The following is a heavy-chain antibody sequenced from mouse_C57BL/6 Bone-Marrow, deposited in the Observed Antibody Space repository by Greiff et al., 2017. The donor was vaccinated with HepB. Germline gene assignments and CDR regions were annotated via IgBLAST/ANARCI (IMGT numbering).Heavy chain of an antibody. Sequence: QVQLKQPGAELVKPGASVKMSCKASGYTFTSYWITWVKQRPGQGLEWIGVIDPSDSYTNYNQKFKGKATLTVDTSSSTAYMQLSSLTSEDSAVYYCARSGVDYWGQGTSVTVSS. CDR2: IDPSDSYT. V-gene: IGHV1-69*02. CDR3: ARSGVDY. D-gene: IGHD3-2*02. CDR1: GYTFTSYW. J-gene: IGHJ4*01.